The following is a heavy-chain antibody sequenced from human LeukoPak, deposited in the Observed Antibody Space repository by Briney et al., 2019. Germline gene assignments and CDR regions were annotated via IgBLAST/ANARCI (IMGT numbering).Heavy chain of an antibody. V-gene: IGHV4-34*01. Sequence: TSETLSLTCAAYGGSFSGYYWSWIRQPPGKGLEWIGEINHSGSTNYNPSLKSRDTISVDTSKNQFSLKLSSVAAAGTAVYYCARLYGEGYYFDYWGQGTLVTVSS. CDR1: GGSFSGYY. D-gene: IGHD4/OR15-4a*01. CDR2: INHSGST. J-gene: IGHJ4*02. CDR3: ARLYGEGYYFDY.